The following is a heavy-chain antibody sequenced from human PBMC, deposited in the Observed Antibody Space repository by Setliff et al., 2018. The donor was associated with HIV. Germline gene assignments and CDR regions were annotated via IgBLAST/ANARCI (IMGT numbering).Heavy chain of an antibody. CDR2: ISGSGESA. Sequence: PSETLSLSCAASGFTFSNYAMSWVRQAPGKGLEWVSGISGSGESALYRDSVKGRFTISRDNPKNTLYLQMNSLRAEDTAVYYCARSPTRRVGQNSWGLPSYYYYYMDVWGKGTTVTVS. V-gene: IGHV3-23*01. CDR3: ARSPTRRVGQNSWGLPSYYYYYMDV. D-gene: IGHD3-10*01. J-gene: IGHJ6*03. CDR1: GFTFSNYA.